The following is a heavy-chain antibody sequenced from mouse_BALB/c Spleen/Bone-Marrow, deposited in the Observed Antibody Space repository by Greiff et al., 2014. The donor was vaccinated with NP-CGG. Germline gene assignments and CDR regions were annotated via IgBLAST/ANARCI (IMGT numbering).Heavy chain of an antibody. CDR1: GFNFSSYG. Sequence: EVQRVESGGGLVKPGGSLKLSCAASGFNFSSYGMSWVRQTPEKRLEWVASISGGGSYTYFPDSVKGRITISRDNAKNNLYLQMSSLRSEDTALYYCARHDYDWFAYWGQGTLVTVSA. D-gene: IGHD2-4*01. J-gene: IGHJ3*01. CDR3: ARHDYDWFAY. CDR2: ISGGGSYT. V-gene: IGHV5-9-2*01.